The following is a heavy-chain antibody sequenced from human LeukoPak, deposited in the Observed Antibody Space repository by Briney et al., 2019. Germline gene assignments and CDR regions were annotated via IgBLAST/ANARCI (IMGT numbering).Heavy chain of an antibody. D-gene: IGHD6-13*01. CDR1: GGSFSSYY. CDR2: IYTSGST. CDR3: ARVTAAGSAWSWFDP. V-gene: IGHV4-59*10. J-gene: IGHJ5*02. Sequence: PSETLSLTCAVYGGSFSSYYWSWIRQPAGKGLEWIGRIYTSGSTNYNPSLKSRVTMSVDTSKNQFSLKLSSVTAADTAVYYCARVTAAGSAWSWFDPWGQGTLVTVSS.